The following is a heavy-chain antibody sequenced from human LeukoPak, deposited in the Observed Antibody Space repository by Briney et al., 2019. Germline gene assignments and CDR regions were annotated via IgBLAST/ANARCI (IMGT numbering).Heavy chain of an antibody. CDR2: ICPDGTVT. CDR3: VRDFRSADY. CDR1: GVTFSTYC. Sequence: GVSLRFSCAASGVTFSTYCMHWVRQAPRKGPMWVSRICPDGTVTDYADSVKARFIISRDNARNTVYLQMNSLRVEDTAVYYCVRDFRSADYWGQGTLVPVSS. V-gene: IGHV3-74*01. J-gene: IGHJ4*02.